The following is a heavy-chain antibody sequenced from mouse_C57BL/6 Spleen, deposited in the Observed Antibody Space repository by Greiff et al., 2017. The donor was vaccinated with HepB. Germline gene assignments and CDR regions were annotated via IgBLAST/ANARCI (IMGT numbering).Heavy chain of an antibody. CDR1: GFNIKDYY. J-gene: IGHJ4*01. D-gene: IGHD1-1*01. CDR3: TTSIITTVVADVDY. V-gene: IGHV14-1*01. CDR2: IDPEDGDT. Sequence: VQLQQSGAELVRPGASVKLSCTASGFNIKDYYMHWVKQRPEQGLEWIGRIDPEDGDTEFAPKFQGKATMTADTSSNTAYLQLSSLTSEDTAVYYCTTSIITTVVADVDYWGQGTSVTVSS.